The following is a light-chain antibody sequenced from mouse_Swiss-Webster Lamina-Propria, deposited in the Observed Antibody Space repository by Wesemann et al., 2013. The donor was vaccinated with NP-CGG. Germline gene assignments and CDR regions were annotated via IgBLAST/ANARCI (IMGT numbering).Light chain of an antibody. Sequence: NIVMTQSPKSMSMSVGERVTLSCKASENVGTYVSWYQQKPEQSPKLLIYGASNRYTGVPDRFTGSGSATDFTLTISSVQAEDLADYHCGQSCSYPFTFGSGTKLEI. CDR1: ENVGTY. J-gene: IGKJ4*01. CDR3: GQSCSYPFT. V-gene: IGKV6-20*01. CDR2: GAS.